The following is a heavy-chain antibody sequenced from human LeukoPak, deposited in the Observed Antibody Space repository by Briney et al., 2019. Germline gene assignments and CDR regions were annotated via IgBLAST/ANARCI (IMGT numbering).Heavy chain of an antibody. CDR2: ISSSGSTI. CDR1: GFTFSDYY. CDR3: ASGSGSYVYYFDY. V-gene: IGHV3-11*01. D-gene: IGHD1-26*01. Sequence: GGSLRLSCAASGFTFSDYYMSWLRQAPGKGLEWVSYISSSGSTIYYADSVKGRFTISRDNAKNSLYLQMNSLRAEDTAVYYCASGSGSYVYYFDYWGQGTLVTVSS. J-gene: IGHJ4*02.